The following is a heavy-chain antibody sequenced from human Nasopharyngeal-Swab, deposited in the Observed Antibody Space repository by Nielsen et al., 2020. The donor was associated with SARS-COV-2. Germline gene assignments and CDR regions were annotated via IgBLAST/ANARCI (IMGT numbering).Heavy chain of an antibody. J-gene: IGHJ5*02. V-gene: IGHV4-34*01. Sequence: ESLKISCAVYGGSFSGYYWSWIRQPPGKGLEWIGEINHSGSTNYNPSLKSRVTISVDTSKNQFSLKLSSVTAADTAVYYCARGSGGIAAAGTIRFDPWGQGTLVTVSS. CDR2: INHSGST. D-gene: IGHD6-13*01. CDR1: GGSFSGYY. CDR3: ARGSGGIAAAGTIRFDP.